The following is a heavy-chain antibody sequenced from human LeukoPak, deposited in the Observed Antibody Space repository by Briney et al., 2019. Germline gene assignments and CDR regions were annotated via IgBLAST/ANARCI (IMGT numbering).Heavy chain of an antibody. J-gene: IGHJ6*02. CDR2: ISSSGSTI. CDR3: ARLGIVATIYHYYYYGMDV. CDR1: GFTFSDYY. V-gene: IGHV3-11*01. Sequence: GGSLRLSCAASGFTFSDYYMSWIRQAPGKGLEWVSYISSSGSTIYYADSVKGRFTISRDNAKNSLYLQMNSLRAEDTAVYYCARLGIVATIYHYYYYGMDVWGQGTTVTVSS. D-gene: IGHD5-12*01.